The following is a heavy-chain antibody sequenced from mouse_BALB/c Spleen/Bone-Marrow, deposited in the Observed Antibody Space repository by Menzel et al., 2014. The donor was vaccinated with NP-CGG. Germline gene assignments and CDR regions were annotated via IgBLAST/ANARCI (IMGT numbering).Heavy chain of an antibody. CDR3: TTLARSDFDY. CDR1: GYTFSNYW. D-gene: IGHD3-1*01. V-gene: IGHV1-5*01. Sequence: VQLKQSGTVLARPGAAAKMSCKASGYTFSNYWMHRVKQRPGQGLEWIGTIYPGNSDTTYNQKFKGKAKLTAVTSTSTAYMELSSLTNEDSAVYYCTTLARSDFDYWGQGTTLTVSS. J-gene: IGHJ2*01. CDR2: IYPGNSDT.